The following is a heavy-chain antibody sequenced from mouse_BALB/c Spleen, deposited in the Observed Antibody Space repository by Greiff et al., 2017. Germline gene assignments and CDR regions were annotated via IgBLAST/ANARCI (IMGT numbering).Heavy chain of an antibody. V-gene: IGHV1-87*01. Sequence: QVHVKQSGAELARPGASVKLSCKASGYTFTSYWMQWVKQRPGQGLEWIGAIYPGDGDTRYTQKFKGKATLTADKSSSTAYMQLSSLASEDSAVYYCAREGGYNAMDYWGQGTSVTVSS. CDR1: GYTFTSYW. CDR3: AREGGYNAMDY. CDR2: IYPGDGDT. J-gene: IGHJ4*01.